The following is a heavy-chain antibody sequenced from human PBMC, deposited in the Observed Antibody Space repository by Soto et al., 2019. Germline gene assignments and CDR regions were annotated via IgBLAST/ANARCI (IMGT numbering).Heavy chain of an antibody. D-gene: IGHD6-19*01. CDR3: ARQQWLVLNAFDI. CDR2: IYYSGST. CDR1: GGSISRYY. J-gene: IGHJ3*02. Sequence: PSETLSLTCTVSGGSISRYYWNWIRQPPGKGLEWIGYIYYSGSTNYNPSLKSRVTISVDTSKNQFSLKLSSVTAADTAVYYCARQQWLVLNAFDIWGQGTMVTVSS. V-gene: IGHV4-59*08.